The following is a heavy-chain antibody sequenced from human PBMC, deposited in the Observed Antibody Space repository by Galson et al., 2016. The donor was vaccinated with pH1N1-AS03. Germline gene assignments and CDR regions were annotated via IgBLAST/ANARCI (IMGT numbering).Heavy chain of an antibody. CDR3: ARSPGYQRLPPFDH. Sequence: SVKVSCKASGGKFSSYAISWVRQAPGQGLEWMGGIIGMFGTTNYAQRFQGRVTITADETTSTAYMDLSSLKSEDTAVYYCARSPGYQRLPPFDHWGQGTLVTVSS. CDR1: GGKFSSYA. CDR2: IIGMFGTT. J-gene: IGHJ5*02. V-gene: IGHV1-69*13. D-gene: IGHD1-1*01.